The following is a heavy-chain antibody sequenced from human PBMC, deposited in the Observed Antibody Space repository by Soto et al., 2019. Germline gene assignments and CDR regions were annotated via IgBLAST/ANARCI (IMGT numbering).Heavy chain of an antibody. D-gene: IGHD3-10*02. V-gene: IGHV4-59*01. Sequence: QVQLQESGPGLVKPSETLSLTCTVSDGSIGSDYWSWIRQPPGKGLEWLGNIDYIGNTNYNPSLKRRVTMSIDTSKNRFSLKLASVTTADTAVYYCARMFDNSVNGNWFDPWGQGTLVTVSS. CDR3: ARMFDNSVNGNWFDP. CDR1: DGSIGSDY. CDR2: IDYIGNT. J-gene: IGHJ5*02.